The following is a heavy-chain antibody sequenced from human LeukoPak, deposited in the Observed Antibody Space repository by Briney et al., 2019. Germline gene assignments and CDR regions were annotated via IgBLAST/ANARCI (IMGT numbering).Heavy chain of an antibody. J-gene: IGHJ4*02. D-gene: IGHD3-3*01. CDR3: ARGSSGSTKYYDFWSGYYER. V-gene: IGHV3-53*01. Sequence: GGPLRLSCAASGFTVSSNYMSWVRQAPGKGLEWVSVIYSGGSTYYADSVKSRFTISRDNSKNTLYLQMNSLRAEDTAVYYCARGSSGSTKYYDFWSGYYERWGQGTLVTVSS. CDR1: GFTVSSNY. CDR2: IYSGGST.